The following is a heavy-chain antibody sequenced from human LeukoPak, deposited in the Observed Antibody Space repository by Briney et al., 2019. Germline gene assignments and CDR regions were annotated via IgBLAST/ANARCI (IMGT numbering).Heavy chain of an antibody. J-gene: IGHJ5*01. D-gene: IGHD2-21*01. Sequence: ASVKVSCKVSGYTLTELSMHWVRQAPGKGLEWMGGFDPEDGETIYAQKFQGRVTMTEDTSTDTAYMELSSLRSEDTAVYYCAKDADFGGGGGDHRGVDSWGQGTLVTVSS. CDR3: AKDADFGGGGGDHRGVDS. CDR2: FDPEDGET. V-gene: IGHV1-24*01. CDR1: GYTLTELS.